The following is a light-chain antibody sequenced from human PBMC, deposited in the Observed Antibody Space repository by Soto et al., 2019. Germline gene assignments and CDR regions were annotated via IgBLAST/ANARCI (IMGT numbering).Light chain of an antibody. V-gene: IGLV2-14*01. CDR1: SSDVGGYNY. CDR3: SSYTSSSTLYV. CDR2: DVS. J-gene: IGLJ1*01. Sequence: QSVLTQPASVSGSPGQSITISCTGTSSDVGGYNYVSWYQQHPGKAPKLMIYDVSNRPSGVSNRFSGSKSGNTASQTVSGLQAEDDADYYCSSYTSSSTLYVLGTGTKLTVL.